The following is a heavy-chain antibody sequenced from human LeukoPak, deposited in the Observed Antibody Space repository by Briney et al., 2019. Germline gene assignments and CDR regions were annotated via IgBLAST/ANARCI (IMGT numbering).Heavy chain of an antibody. J-gene: IGHJ4*02. V-gene: IGHV1-2*02. CDR2: IHPNNGDT. Sequence: GASVKVSCKASGYTFSGTGWYLYWLRQAPGQGLECMGWIHPNNGDTAYAQKFEGRVAMTRDTSISTAYMELRRLRPDDTAVYFCARDGPAQMVDLDYWGQGTPVTVSS. CDR1: GYTFSGTGWY. CDR3: ARDGPAQMVDLDY. D-gene: IGHD3-10*01.